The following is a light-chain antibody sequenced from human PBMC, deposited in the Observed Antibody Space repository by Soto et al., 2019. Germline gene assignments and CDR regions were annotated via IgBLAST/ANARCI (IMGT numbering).Light chain of an antibody. V-gene: IGLV1-44*01. CDR1: SSNIGSST. J-gene: IGLJ1*01. CDR2: SNN. CDR3: AAWNDTLNGYV. Sequence: QSVLTQPPSASGTPGQRVTISCSGSSSNIGSSTVNWYQQLPGTAPKLLIYSNNQRPSGVPDRFSGSKSGTSASLAISGLQSEDEADYYWAAWNDTLNGYVIGTGTRVTVL.